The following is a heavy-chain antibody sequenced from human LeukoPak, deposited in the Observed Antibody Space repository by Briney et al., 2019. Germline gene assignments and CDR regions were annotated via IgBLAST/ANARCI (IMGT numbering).Heavy chain of an antibody. CDR1: GFTFTRYA. Sequence: PGGSLRLSCAASGFTFTRYAMAWVRQAPGKGLEWVSSVIATDASTRYADSVRGRFTISRDNFRNTVYLQMNSLRAEDTAIYYCAKSSDSSGRYTHGMDAWGQGTTVTVSS. J-gene: IGHJ6*02. D-gene: IGHD3-22*01. CDR2: VIATDAST. V-gene: IGHV3-23*01. CDR3: AKSSDSSGRYTHGMDA.